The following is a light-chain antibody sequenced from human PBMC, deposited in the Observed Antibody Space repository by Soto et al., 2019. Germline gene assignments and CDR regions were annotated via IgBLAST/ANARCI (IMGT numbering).Light chain of an antibody. J-gene: IGLJ1*01. CDR1: SSDVGGYEY. CDR2: DVS. CDR3: YSYSTSGIHYV. V-gene: IGLV2-14*03. Sequence: QSVLTQPASVSGSPGQSITISCAGSSSDVGGYEYVSWYQQHPGRAPKLIIYDVSNRPSGVSNRFSGAKSGNTASLTISGLQADDEADYYCYSYSTSGIHYVFGDGTNVTVL.